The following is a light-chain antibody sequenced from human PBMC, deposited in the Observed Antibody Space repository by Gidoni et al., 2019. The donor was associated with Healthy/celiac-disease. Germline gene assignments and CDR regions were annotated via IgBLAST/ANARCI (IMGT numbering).Light chain of an antibody. V-gene: IGKV3-11*01. CDR2: YAS. J-gene: IGKJ4*01. Sequence: DMVLQQSPATLSLSPGERATLSCSARQSVSSYLAWYQQKPGQAPRLLIYYASNRATGIPARFSGSGSGTDFTLTISSLEPEDFAVYYCQQRSNSPLTFGRGTKVEIK. CDR1: QSVSSY. CDR3: QQRSNSPLT.